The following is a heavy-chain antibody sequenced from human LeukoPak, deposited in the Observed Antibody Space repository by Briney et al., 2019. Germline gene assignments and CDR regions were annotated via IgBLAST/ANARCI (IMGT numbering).Heavy chain of an antibody. CDR1: GFTFSSYC. CDR3: ARRGTGRGHSQYGTDV. J-gene: IGHJ6*02. Sequence: GGSLRLSCAASGFTFSSYCMHWVRQAPGKGLEWVAVIWYDGSNKYYADSVKGRFTISRDNSKNTLYLQMNSLRAEDTSVYYCARRGTGRGHSQYGTDVWGQGTTVT. CDR2: IWYDGSNK. V-gene: IGHV3-33*01. D-gene: IGHD5-18*01.